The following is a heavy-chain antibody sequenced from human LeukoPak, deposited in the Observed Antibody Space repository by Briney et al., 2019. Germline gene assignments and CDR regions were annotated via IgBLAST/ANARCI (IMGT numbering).Heavy chain of an antibody. V-gene: IGHV4-38-2*02. CDR3: AREFWRFGDFGGFDY. CDR2: IYTSGST. D-gene: IGHD3-10*01. J-gene: IGHJ4*02. CDR1: GYSISSGYY. Sequence: PSVTLSLTCTVSGYSISSGYYWGWIRQPPGKGLEWIGRIYTSGSTNYNPSLKSRVTMSVDTSKNQFSLKLSSVTAADTAVYYCAREFWRFGDFGGFDYWGQGTLVTVSS.